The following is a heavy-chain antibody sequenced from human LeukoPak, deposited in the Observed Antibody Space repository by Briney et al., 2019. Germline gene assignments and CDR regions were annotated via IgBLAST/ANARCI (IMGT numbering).Heavy chain of an antibody. CDR2: INHSGST. CDR1: GGSFSGYY. D-gene: IGHD6-6*01. J-gene: IGHJ6*02. V-gene: IGHV4-34*01. Sequence: SETLSLTCAVYGGSFSGYYWSWIRQPPGKGVEWIGEINHSGSTNYNPSLKSRVTISVDTSKNQFSLKLSSVTAADTAVYYCARGLDSSSSFLHYFYGMDVWGQGTTVTASS. CDR3: ARGLDSSSSFLHYFYGMDV.